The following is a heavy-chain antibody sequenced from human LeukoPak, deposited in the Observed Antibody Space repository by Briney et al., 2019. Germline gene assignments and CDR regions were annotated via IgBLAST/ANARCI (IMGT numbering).Heavy chain of an antibody. V-gene: IGHV3-48*03. CDR2: ISSSSSTI. Sequence: GGSLRLSCAASGFALSCCDMNWVRQAPGKGLEWVSYISSSSSTIYYADSVKGRFTISRDNAKNSLYLQMNSLRAEDTAVYYCASLIVVVPAAMGNWFDPWGQGTLVTVSS. J-gene: IGHJ5*02. CDR1: GFALSCCD. CDR3: ASLIVVVPAAMGNWFDP. D-gene: IGHD2-2*01.